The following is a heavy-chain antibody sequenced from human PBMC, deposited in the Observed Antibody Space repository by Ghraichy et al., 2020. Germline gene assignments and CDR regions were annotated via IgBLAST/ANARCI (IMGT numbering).Heavy chain of an antibody. CDR3: ARGIPGFDH. CDR2: IFGGDGTT. J-gene: IGHJ4*02. V-gene: IGHV4-4*07. CDR1: GAPITTYF. Sequence: SETLTLTCTVSGAPITTYFWAWIRQPAGKGLEWIGRIFGGDGTTTYNPSLKGRVTLSLDASTSQFSLTLMSVTAADTAIYYCARGIPGFDHWGQGTLVSVSS. D-gene: IGHD2-21*01.